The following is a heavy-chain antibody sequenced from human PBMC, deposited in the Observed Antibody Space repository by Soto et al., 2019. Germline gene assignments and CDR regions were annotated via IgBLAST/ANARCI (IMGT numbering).Heavy chain of an antibody. Sequence: GESLKISCRGSGYSFTSYWISWVRQMPGKGLEWMGRIDPSDSYTNYSPSFQGHVTISADKSISTAYLQWSSLKASDTAMYYCETDTVTNYYFDYWGQGTLVTVSS. CDR1: GYSFTSYW. V-gene: IGHV5-10-1*01. CDR3: ETDTVTNYYFDY. J-gene: IGHJ4*02. CDR2: IDPSDSYT. D-gene: IGHD4-17*01.